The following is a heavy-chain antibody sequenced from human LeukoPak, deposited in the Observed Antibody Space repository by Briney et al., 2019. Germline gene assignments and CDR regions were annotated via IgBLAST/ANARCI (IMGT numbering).Heavy chain of an antibody. CDR1: GYTFTGYY. CDR2: INPNSGGT. D-gene: IGHD6-6*01. V-gene: IGHV1-2*02. J-gene: IGHJ6*03. Sequence: ASVKVSCKASGYTFTGYYMHWVRQAPGQGLEWMGWINPNSGGTNYAQKFQGRVTMTRDTSISTAYMELSSLRSEDTAVYYCALGGPYSSSSPYYYYYYMDVWGKGTTVTVSS. CDR3: ALGGPYSSSSPYYYYYYMDV.